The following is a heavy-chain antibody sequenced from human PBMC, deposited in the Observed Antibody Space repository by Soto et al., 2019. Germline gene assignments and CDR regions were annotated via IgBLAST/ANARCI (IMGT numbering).Heavy chain of an antibody. CDR2: IYYSGST. J-gene: IGHJ4*02. D-gene: IGHD4-17*01. CDR3: ASGAIDYGDFDY. CDR1: GGSISSGGYY. Sequence: TAETLSLTCTVSGGSISSGGYYWSWIRQHPGKGLEWIGYIYYSGSTYYNPSLKSRVTISIDTSKNQFSLKLSSVTAADTAVYYCASGAIDYGDFDYWGQGTLVTVSS. V-gene: IGHV4-31*03.